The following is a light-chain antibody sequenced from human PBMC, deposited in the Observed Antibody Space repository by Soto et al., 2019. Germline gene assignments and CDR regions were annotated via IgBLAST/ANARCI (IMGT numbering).Light chain of an antibody. J-gene: IGKJ1*01. CDR3: QQYATSRWT. CDR1: QSVASAY. Sequence: PGERVTLSCRGTQSVASAYLAWYQQKPGQAPRLLIYGTSSRAAGIPDRFSGSGSGTDFTLTISRLEPEDFAVYYCQQYATSRWTFGQGTKVEI. CDR2: GTS. V-gene: IGKV3-20*01.